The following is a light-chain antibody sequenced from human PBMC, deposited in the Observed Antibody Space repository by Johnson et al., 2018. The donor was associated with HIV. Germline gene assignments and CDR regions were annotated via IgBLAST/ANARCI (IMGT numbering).Light chain of an antibody. CDR2: DNN. CDR1: SSNIGNNY. J-gene: IGLJ1*01. CDR3: ATWDRSLTIGGV. Sequence: QSVLTQPPSVSAAPGQKVTISCSGSSSNIGNNYVSWYQQLPGTAPKLLIYDNNKRPSGIPDRFSGSKSGTSATLGITGLQTGDEADYYCATWDRSLTIGGVFGPGTKVTVL. V-gene: IGLV1-51*01.